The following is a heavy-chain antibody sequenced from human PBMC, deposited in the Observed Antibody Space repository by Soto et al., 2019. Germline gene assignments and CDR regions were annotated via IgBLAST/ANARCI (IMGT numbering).Heavy chain of an antibody. D-gene: IGHD3-22*01. CDR2: IKSDGSGT. Sequence: GGSLRLSCAASGFTFSGYWMHWVRQAPGKGLEWVSRIKSDGSGTTYADSVKGRFTISRDNDSSSLYLQMNSLRVEDTAVYYCARDRRWLTSNNWGPGTLVTVSS. J-gene: IGHJ4*02. CDR3: ARDRRWLTSNN. V-gene: IGHV3-74*03. CDR1: GFTFSGYW.